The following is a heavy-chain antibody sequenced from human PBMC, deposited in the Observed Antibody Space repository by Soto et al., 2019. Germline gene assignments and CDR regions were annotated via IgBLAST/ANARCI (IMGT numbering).Heavy chain of an antibody. J-gene: IGHJ4*02. V-gene: IGHV3-66*01. Sequence: GGSLRLSCAAPGFTVSSNYMSWVRQAPGKGLEWVSVIYSGGSTYYADSVKGRFTISRDNSKNTLYLQMNSLRAEDTAVYYCARAIVVGSPAVDYWGQGTLVTVSS. CDR1: GFTVSSNY. D-gene: IGHD2-15*01. CDR3: ARAIVVGSPAVDY. CDR2: IYSGGST.